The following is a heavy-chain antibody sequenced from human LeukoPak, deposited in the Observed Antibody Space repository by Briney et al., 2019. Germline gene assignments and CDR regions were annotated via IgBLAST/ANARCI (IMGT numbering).Heavy chain of an antibody. J-gene: IGHJ4*02. CDR1: GGSFSGNY. V-gene: IGHV4-34*01. D-gene: IGHD6-19*01. CDR3: VTGQWLVPVSY. Sequence: SETLPLTCVVNGGSFSGNYWSWIRQPPGKGLEWIGEINHSGSTNYNPSLKSRVTISVDTSKNQFSLKLSSVTAADTAVYYCVTGQWLVPVSYWGQGTLVTVSS. CDR2: INHSGST.